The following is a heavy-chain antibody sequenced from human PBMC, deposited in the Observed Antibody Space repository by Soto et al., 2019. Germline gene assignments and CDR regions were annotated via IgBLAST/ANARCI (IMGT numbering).Heavy chain of an antibody. CDR2: IYHSGST. D-gene: IGHD3-22*01. J-gene: IGHJ4*02. Sequence: SETLSLTCAVSGGSISSGGYSWSWIRQPPGKGLEWIGYIYHSGSTYYNPSLKSRVTISVDRSKNQFSLKLSSVTAADTAVYYCARQIYDSDTGPNFQYYFDSWGQGTPVTVSS. CDR3: ARQIYDSDTGPNFQYYFDS. CDR1: GGSISSGGYS. V-gene: IGHV4-30-2*01.